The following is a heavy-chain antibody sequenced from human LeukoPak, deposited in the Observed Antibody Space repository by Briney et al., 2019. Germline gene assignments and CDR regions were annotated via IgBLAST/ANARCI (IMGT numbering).Heavy chain of an antibody. Sequence: PGGSLRLSCAAAELTFSNYGMHWVRQAPGKGLEWVAVIRYDGSNKYYADFVKGRFTISRDNSKNTLYLQMNSLTAVDTAMYYCAKSSSSSCPQDWGQGTLVTVSS. CDR3: AKSSSSSCPQD. D-gene: IGHD2-15*01. V-gene: IGHV3-30*02. CDR2: IRYDGSNK. J-gene: IGHJ1*01. CDR1: ELTFSNYG.